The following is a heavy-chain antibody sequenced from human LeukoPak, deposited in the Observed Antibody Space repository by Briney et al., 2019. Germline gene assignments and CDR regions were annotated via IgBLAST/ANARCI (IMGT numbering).Heavy chain of an antibody. J-gene: IGHJ6*03. D-gene: IGHD2-15*01. CDR3: ARLVGYYYYYMDV. Sequence: SETLSLTCTVSGGSISSGSYYWGWIRQPPGKGLEWIGSIYHSGSTYYNPSLKSRVTISVDTSKNQFSLKLSSVTAADTAVYYCARLVGYYYYYMDVWGKGTTVTISS. CDR1: GGSISSGSYY. V-gene: IGHV4-39*07. CDR2: IYHSGST.